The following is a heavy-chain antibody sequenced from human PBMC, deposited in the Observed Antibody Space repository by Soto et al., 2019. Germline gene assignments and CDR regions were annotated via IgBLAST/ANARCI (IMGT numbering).Heavy chain of an antibody. D-gene: IGHD6-19*01. Sequence: SETLSLTCTVSGGSISSGGYYWSWIRQHPGKGLEWIGYIYYSGSTYYNPSLKSRVTISVDTSKNQFSLKLSSVTAADTAVYYCARDSSGWYSTCDYWGQGTLGTVSS. CDR2: IYYSGST. J-gene: IGHJ4*02. CDR3: ARDSSGWYSTCDY. CDR1: GGSISSGGYY. V-gene: IGHV4-31*03.